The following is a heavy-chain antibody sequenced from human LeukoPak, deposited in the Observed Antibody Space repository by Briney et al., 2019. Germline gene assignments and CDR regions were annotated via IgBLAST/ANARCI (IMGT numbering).Heavy chain of an antibody. D-gene: IGHD6-19*01. CDR1: GFTFSSYA. Sequence: GGSLRLSCAASGFTFSSYAMHWVRQAPGKGLEWVAIISYEGSNKYYADSVKGRFTISRDNSKNTLYLQMNSLRAEDTAVYYCARDQSEQWLVRFYFQHWGQGTLVTVSS. J-gene: IGHJ1*01. V-gene: IGHV3-30*04. CDR2: ISYEGSNK. CDR3: ARDQSEQWLVRFYFQH.